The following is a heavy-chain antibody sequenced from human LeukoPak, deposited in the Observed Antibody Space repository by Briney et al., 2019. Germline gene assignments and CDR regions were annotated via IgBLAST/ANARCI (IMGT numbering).Heavy chain of an antibody. V-gene: IGHV3-74*01. CDR1: GFSFSGHW. CDR2: ISPTGSTT. D-gene: IGHD6-6*01. J-gene: IGHJ4*02. CDR3: ARGPNSNWSGLDF. Sequence: GGSLRLPCTASGFSFSGHWMHWARQLPGKGLVWVSRISPTGSTTSYADSVKGRFTVSRDNAKNTLYLQVNNLRAEDTAVYYCARGPNSNWSGLDFWGQGTLLTVSS.